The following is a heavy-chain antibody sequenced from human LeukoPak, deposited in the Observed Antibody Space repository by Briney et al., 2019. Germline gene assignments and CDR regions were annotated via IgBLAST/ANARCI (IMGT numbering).Heavy chain of an antibody. V-gene: IGHV1-18*04. CDR3: ARDLGALTSSWYYLSYY. CDR2: INCYNGNT. Sequence: GASVKVSCKASGYNFNNNGISWVRQAPGQGLEWMGWINCYNGNTKYSQKIQGRVTMTKDTSTSTVYMELRSLRSDGTAVYYCARDLGALTSSWYYLSYYWGQGTLVTVSS. D-gene: IGHD6-13*01. J-gene: IGHJ4*02. CDR1: GYNFNNNG.